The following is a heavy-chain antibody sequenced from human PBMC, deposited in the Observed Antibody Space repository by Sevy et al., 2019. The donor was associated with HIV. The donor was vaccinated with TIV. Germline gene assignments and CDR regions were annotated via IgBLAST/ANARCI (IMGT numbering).Heavy chain of an antibody. CDR2: SSAYNGNT. Sequence: ASVKVSCKASGYTFTSYGISWVRQAPGQGLEWMGWSSAYNGNTNYAQKLQGRVTMTTDTSTSTAYMELRSLRSDDTAVYYCARTPYYYDSSGYWYFDLWDRGTLVTVSS. D-gene: IGHD3-22*01. J-gene: IGHJ2*01. CDR3: ARTPYYYDSSGYWYFDL. V-gene: IGHV1-18*04. CDR1: GYTFTSYG.